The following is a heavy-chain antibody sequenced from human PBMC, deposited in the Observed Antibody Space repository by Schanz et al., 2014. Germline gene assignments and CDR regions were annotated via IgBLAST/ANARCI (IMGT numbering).Heavy chain of an antibody. CDR2: ISSSSGTI. J-gene: IGHJ6*03. Sequence: ESGGDLVKPGGSLRLSCEASGFTFSNYGMNWVRQAPEKGLEWVSYISSSSGTIYYADSVKGRFTISRDNSMNTLHLQMDGLRVEDTAVYYCARDAVALVPEYFMDVWGKGTPVTVSS. V-gene: IGHV3-48*01. CDR1: GFTFSNYG. D-gene: IGHD2-15*01. CDR3: ARDAVALVPEYFMDV.